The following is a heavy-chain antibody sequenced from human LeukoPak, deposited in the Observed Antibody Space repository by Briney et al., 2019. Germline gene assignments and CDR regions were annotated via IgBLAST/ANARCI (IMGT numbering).Heavy chain of an antibody. CDR3: ARTGSSSGLYYFDY. V-gene: IGHV1-2*02. CDR2: INPNSGGT. Sequence: VKVSCKASGYTFTGYYMHWVRQAPGQGLEWMGWINPNSGGTNYAQKFQGRVTMTRDTSISTAYMELSRLRSDDTAVYYCARTGSSSGLYYFDYWGHGTLVTVSS. J-gene: IGHJ4*01. D-gene: IGHD6-19*01. CDR1: GYTFTGYY.